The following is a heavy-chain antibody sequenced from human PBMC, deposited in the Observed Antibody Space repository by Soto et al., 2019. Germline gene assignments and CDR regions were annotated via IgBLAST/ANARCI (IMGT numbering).Heavy chain of an antibody. D-gene: IGHD2-2*01. Sequence: GESLKISCKGSGYSFTSYWISWVRQMPGKGLEWMGRIDPSDSYTNYSPSFQGHVTISADKSISTAYLQWSSLKASDTAMYYCASSPRGYCSITSCRELGTYSGMDVWGQGTTVTVSS. CDR2: IDPSDSYT. CDR1: GYSFTSYW. J-gene: IGHJ6*02. CDR3: ASSPRGYCSITSCRELGTYSGMDV. V-gene: IGHV5-10-1*01.